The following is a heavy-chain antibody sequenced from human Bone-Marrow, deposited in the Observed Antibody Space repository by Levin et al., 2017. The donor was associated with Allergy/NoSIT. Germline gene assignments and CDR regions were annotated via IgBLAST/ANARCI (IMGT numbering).Heavy chain of an antibody. CDR1: GFSFKSFE. J-gene: IGHJ4*02. V-gene: IGHV3-48*03. CDR3: ARDGVVGTVLSDY. D-gene: IGHD6-19*01. CDR2: ISSSGNTI. Sequence: GESLKISCAASGFSFKSFEMNWVRQAPGKGLEWVSYISSSGNTIYYADSVKGRFTISRDNAKNSLYLQMNSLRAEDTAIYYCARDGVVGTVLSDYWGQGTLVTVSS.